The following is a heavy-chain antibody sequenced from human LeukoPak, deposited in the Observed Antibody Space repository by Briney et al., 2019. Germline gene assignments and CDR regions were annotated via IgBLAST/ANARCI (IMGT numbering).Heavy chain of an antibody. CDR2: MSPNSGNT. CDR1: GYTFTSYD. CDR3: TRGPPNWGYDY. Sequence: ASVKVSCKASGYTFTSYDINWVRQATGQGLEWMGWMSPNSGNTGYAQKFQGRVTMTRSTSMSTAYMELSSLKSEDTAVYYCTRGPPNWGYDYWGQGTLVTVS. J-gene: IGHJ4*02. V-gene: IGHV1-8*01. D-gene: IGHD7-27*01.